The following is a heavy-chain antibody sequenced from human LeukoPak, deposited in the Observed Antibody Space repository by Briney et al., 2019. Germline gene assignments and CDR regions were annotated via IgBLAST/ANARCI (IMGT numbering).Heavy chain of an antibody. CDR2: ISSSSSYI. CDR1: GFTFSSYS. Sequence: GGSLRLSCAASGFTFSSYSMNWVRQAPGKGLEWVSSISSSSSYIYYADSVKGRFTISRDNAKNSLYLQMNSLRAEDTAVYYCARDYREAYYYDSSGYYLWGQGTLVTVSS. D-gene: IGHD3-22*01. CDR3: ARDYREAYYYDSSGYYL. J-gene: IGHJ4*02. V-gene: IGHV3-21*01.